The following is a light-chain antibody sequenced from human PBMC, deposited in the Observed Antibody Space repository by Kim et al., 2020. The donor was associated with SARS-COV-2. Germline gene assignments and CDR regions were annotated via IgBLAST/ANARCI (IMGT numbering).Light chain of an antibody. J-gene: IGLJ3*02. Sequence: GQGVTISCYGSSSNIGSNTANWYQQLPGAAPKLVIYRNDQRPSGIPDRFSGSKSGTSASLAISGLQSVGEADYYCAAWDNSLKGWLFGGGTQLTVL. CDR2: RND. V-gene: IGLV1-44*01. CDR3: AAWDNSLKGWL. CDR1: SSNIGSNT.